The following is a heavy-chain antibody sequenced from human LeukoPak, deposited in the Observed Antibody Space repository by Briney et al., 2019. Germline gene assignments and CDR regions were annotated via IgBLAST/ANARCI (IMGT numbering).Heavy chain of an antibody. J-gene: IGHJ6*03. CDR2: IRSKAYGGTT. CDR1: GFTFGDYA. Sequence: PGGSLRLSCTASGFTFGDYAMSWFRQAPGKGLEWVGFIRSKAYGGTTEYAASVKGRFTISRDDSKSIAYLQMNSLKTEDTAVYYCTRDSEEYVTIFGVVIHYYYYMDVWGKGTTVTVSS. CDR3: TRDSEEYVTIFGVVIHYYYYMDV. D-gene: IGHD3-3*01. V-gene: IGHV3-49*03.